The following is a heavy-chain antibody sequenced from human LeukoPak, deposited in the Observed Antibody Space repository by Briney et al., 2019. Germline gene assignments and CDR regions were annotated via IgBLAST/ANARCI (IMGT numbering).Heavy chain of an antibody. Sequence: GGSLRLSCAATGFTFSSYSMNWVRQAPGKGLEWVSSISSSSSYIYYADSVKGRFTISRDNAKNSLYLQMNSLRAEDTAVYYCARDPGIAALFDYWGQGTLVTVSS. D-gene: IGHD6-13*01. CDR3: ARDPGIAALFDY. J-gene: IGHJ4*02. V-gene: IGHV3-21*01. CDR1: GFTFSSYS. CDR2: ISSSSSYI.